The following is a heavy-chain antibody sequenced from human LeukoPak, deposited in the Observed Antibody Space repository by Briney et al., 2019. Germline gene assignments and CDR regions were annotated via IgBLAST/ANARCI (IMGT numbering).Heavy chain of an antibody. CDR1: GGSISSYY. J-gene: IGHJ4*02. Sequence: SETLSLTCTVSGGSISSYYWSWIRQPPGKGLEWIGYIYYSGSTNYNPSLKSRVTISVDTSKNQFSLKLSSVTAADTAVYYCARGYYSSGYYIWGQGTLVTVSS. V-gene: IGHV4-59*08. CDR3: ARGYYSSGYYI. D-gene: IGHD3-22*01. CDR2: IYYSGST.